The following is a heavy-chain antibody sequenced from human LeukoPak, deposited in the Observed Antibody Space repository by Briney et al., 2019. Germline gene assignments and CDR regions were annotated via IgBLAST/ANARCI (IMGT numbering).Heavy chain of an antibody. D-gene: IGHD3-10*01. Sequence: ASVKFSCKASGGTFSSYAISWVRQAPGQGLEWMGGIIPIFGTANYAQKFQGRVTITTDESTSTAYMELSSLRSEDTAVYYCARGGGFGELSHPFDYWGQGTLVTVSS. CDR3: ARGGGFGELSHPFDY. J-gene: IGHJ4*02. CDR2: IIPIFGTA. V-gene: IGHV1-69*05. CDR1: GGTFSSYA.